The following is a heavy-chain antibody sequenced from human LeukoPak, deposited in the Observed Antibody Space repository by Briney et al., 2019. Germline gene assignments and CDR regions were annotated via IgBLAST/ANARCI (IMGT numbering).Heavy chain of an antibody. V-gene: IGHV1-18*01. CDR3: ARDSRDYDILTGYGEFDY. Sequence: ASVKVSCKASGYTFTSYGISWVRQAPGQGLEWVGWISAYNGNTNYAQKLQGRVTMTTDTSTSTAYMELRSLRSDDTAVYYCARDSRDYDILTGYGEFDYWGQGTLVTVSS. CDR1: GYTFTSYG. D-gene: IGHD3-9*01. CDR2: ISAYNGNT. J-gene: IGHJ4*02.